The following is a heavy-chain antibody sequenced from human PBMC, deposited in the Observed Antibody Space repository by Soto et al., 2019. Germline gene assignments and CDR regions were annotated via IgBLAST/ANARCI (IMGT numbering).Heavy chain of an antibody. J-gene: IGHJ4*02. CDR2: IIPIFGTA. CDR1: GGTFSSYD. V-gene: IGHV1-69*12. CDR3: ASSSSGWPTFDY. D-gene: IGHD6-19*01. Sequence: QVQLVQSGAEVKKPGSSVKVSCKASGGTFSSYDISWVRQAPGQGLEWMGGIIPIFGTANYAQKFQGRVTITADESTSTAYMELSSLRSEATAVYYCASSSSGWPTFDYWGQGTLVTVSS.